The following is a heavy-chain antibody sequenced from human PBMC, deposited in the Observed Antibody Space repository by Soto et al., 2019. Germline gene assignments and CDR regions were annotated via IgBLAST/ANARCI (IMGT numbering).Heavy chain of an antibody. CDR2: IYYSGST. D-gene: IGHD6-13*01. CDR3: AIRIAAAGTSTYYFDY. CDR1: GGSISSSSYY. J-gene: IGHJ4*02. V-gene: IGHV4-39*01. Sequence: SETLSLTCTVSGGSISSSSYYWGWIRQPPGKGLEWIGSIYYSGSTYYNPSLKSRVTISVDTSKNQFSLKLSSVTAADTAVYYCAIRIAAAGTSTYYFDYSGQGTLVTVSS.